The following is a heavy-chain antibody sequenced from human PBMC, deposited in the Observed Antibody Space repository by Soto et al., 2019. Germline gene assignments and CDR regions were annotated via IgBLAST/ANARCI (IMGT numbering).Heavy chain of an antibody. CDR3: ARVPGP. J-gene: IGHJ5*02. V-gene: IGHV4-34*01. CDR1: GGSFSGDY. CDR2: INHSGST. Sequence: SETLSLTCAVYGGSFSGDYWCWIRQPPGKGLEWIGEINHSGSTNYNPSLKSRVTISVDTSKNQFSLKLSSVTAADTAVYYCARVPGPWGQGTLVTVSS.